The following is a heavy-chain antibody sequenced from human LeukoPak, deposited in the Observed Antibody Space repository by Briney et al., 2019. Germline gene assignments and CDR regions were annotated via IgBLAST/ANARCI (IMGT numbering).Heavy chain of an antibody. D-gene: IGHD4-17*01. V-gene: IGHV4-39*01. CDR3: ARRTYGDYYMDV. Sequence: PSETLSLTCTVSGGSISSSSYYWGWIRQPPGKGLEWIGSIYYSGSTHYNPSLKSRVTISVDTSKNQFSLKLSSVTAADTAVYYCARRTYGDYYMDVWGKGTTVTVSS. CDR2: IYYSGST. J-gene: IGHJ6*03. CDR1: GGSISSSSYY.